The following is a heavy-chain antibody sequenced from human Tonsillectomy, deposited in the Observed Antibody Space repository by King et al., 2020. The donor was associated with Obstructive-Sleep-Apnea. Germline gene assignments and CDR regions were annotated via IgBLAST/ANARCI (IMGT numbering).Heavy chain of an antibody. Sequence: VQLVESGAEVKKPGESLKISCKGSGYSFTSYWIGWVRQMPGKGLECMGIIYPGDSDTRYSPSSQGQVTIPADKSISTAYLQWSSLKASDTAMYYCARGRVVRGVIITEDYWGQGTLVTVSS. CDR2: IYPGDSDT. CDR1: GYSFTSYW. J-gene: IGHJ4*02. D-gene: IGHD3-10*01. CDR3: ARGRVVRGVIITEDY. V-gene: IGHV5-51*01.